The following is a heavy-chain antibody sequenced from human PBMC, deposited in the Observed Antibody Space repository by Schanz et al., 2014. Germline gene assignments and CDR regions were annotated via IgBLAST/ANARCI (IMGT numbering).Heavy chain of an antibody. CDR1: GFTFSNYD. Sequence: EVQLVESGGGLVQPGESLRLSCAASGFTFSNYDMHWVRQAIGKGLEWVSGIGPASDPYYADSVKGRFTISRDNSRKTLYLQMNSLRAEDTAMFYCAREIPAGGHFDYWGQGTLVSVSS. V-gene: IGHV3-13*05. J-gene: IGHJ4*02. CDR3: AREIPAGGHFDY. CDR2: IGPASDP. D-gene: IGHD2-15*01.